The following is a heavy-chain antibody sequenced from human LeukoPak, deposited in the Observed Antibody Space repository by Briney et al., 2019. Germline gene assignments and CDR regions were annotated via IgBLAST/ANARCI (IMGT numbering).Heavy chain of an antibody. Sequence: SETLSLTCTVSGGSISSYYWNWIRQPPGKGLEWIGYLYYSGITSYNPSLQSRVTISVDTSKNQFSLKLRSVTAADTAVYFCARDRDSSGYYDYWGQGILVTVSS. CDR2: LYYSGIT. V-gene: IGHV4-59*01. CDR3: ARDRDSSGYYDY. D-gene: IGHD3-22*01. CDR1: GGSISSYY. J-gene: IGHJ4*02.